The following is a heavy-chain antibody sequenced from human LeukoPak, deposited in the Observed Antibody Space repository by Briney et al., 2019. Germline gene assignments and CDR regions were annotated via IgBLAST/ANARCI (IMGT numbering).Heavy chain of an antibody. D-gene: IGHD3-10*01. CDR3: ARKFLGSRGYYFDY. Sequence: ASVKVSCKASGYTFTSYDINWVRQATGQGLEWMGWMNPNTGNTGYAQKFQGRVTMTRDTSISTAYMELSSLRSDDTAVYYCARKFLGSRGYYFDYWGQGTLSPSPQ. CDR1: GYTFTSYD. CDR2: MNPNTGNT. V-gene: IGHV1-8*01. J-gene: IGHJ4*02.